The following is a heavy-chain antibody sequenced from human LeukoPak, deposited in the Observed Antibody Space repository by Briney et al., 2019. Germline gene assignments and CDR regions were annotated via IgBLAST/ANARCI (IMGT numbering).Heavy chain of an antibody. CDR1: GFTFSGYS. V-gene: IGHV3-21*01. CDR3: ARGPYDSGPYNFAY. D-gene: IGHD3-10*01. CDR2: ISSSSCYI. J-gene: IGHJ4*02. Sequence: GESLRLSCAASGFTFSGYSMNWVRQAPGKGLEWVSSISSSSCYIHYADSVKGRFTISRDDAKNSLYLQMNSLRAEDTAVYFCARGPYDSGPYNFAYWGQGTLVTVSS.